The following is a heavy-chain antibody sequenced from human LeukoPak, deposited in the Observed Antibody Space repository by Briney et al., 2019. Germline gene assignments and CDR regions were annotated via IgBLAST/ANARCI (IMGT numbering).Heavy chain of an antibody. CDR1: GFTFSSYE. CDR3: ARSSGWIYYFDY. Sequence: GGSLRLSCAASGFTFSSYEMNWVRQAPGKGLEWVSYISSSGSTIYYADSVKGRFTISRDNAKNSLYLQMNSLRAEDTAVYYCARSSGWIYYFDYWGQGTLVTVSS. J-gene: IGHJ4*02. D-gene: IGHD6-19*01. CDR2: ISSSGSTI. V-gene: IGHV3-48*03.